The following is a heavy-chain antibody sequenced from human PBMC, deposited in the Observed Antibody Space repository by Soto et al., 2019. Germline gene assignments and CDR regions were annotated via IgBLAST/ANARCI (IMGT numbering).Heavy chain of an antibody. CDR3: AREIWSFAILVVYSYGMDG. V-gene: IGHV1-46*01. D-gene: IGHD3-16*01. Sequence: ASVKVSCQASGYTFTSYCMHWVLQAPGQGLEWMGIINPSGGSTSYAQKFQGRVTMTRDTSTSTVYMELSSLRSEDTAVYYCAREIWSFAILVVYSYGMDGWCPGLTVTVSS. J-gene: IGHJ6*02. CDR1: GYTFTSYC. CDR2: INPSGGST.